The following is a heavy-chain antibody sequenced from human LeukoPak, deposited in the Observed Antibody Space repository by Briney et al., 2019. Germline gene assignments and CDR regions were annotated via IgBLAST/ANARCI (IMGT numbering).Heavy chain of an antibody. J-gene: IGHJ4*02. Sequence: ASVKVSCKASGYTVTANYIHWVRQAPGQGLEWMGWINPYGGGTDYAQNFQGRVTVTRDTSISTAYMELSRLTSDDTAVYYCARDVSSDGWYYYDYGGQGTLVTVSS. CDR3: ARDVSSDGWYYYDY. CDR1: GYTVTANY. CDR2: INPYGGGT. D-gene: IGHD5-24*01. V-gene: IGHV1-2*02.